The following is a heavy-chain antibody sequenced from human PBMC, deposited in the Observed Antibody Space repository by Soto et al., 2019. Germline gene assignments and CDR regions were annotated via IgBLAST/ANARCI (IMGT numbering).Heavy chain of an antibody. CDR3: ASSALPGAMVTYYYGMDV. CDR1: GYTLTSYG. V-gene: IGHV1-18*01. CDR2: ISAYDGNT. J-gene: IGHJ6*02. D-gene: IGHD2-2*01. Sequence: ASVKVSCKASGYTLTSYGISWVRQAPGQGLEWMGWISAYDGNTNYAQKLQGRVTMTTDTSTSTAYMELRSLRSDDTAVYYCASSALPGAMVTYYYGMDVWGQGTTVTVSS.